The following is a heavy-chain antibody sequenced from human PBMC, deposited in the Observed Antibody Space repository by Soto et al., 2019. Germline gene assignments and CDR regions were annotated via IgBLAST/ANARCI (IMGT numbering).Heavy chain of an antibody. J-gene: IGHJ6*03. CDR1: GFSLSTSGMC. CDR3: ARTPYYDILTGATHYYYYMDV. Sequence: SGPTLVKPTQTLTLTCTFSGFSLSTSGMCVSWIRQPPGKALEWLARIDWDDDKYYSTSLKTRLTISKDTSKNQVVLTMTNMDPVDTATYYCARTPYYDILTGATHYYYYMDVWGKGTTVTVSS. V-gene: IGHV2-70*11. CDR2: IDWDDDK. D-gene: IGHD3-9*01.